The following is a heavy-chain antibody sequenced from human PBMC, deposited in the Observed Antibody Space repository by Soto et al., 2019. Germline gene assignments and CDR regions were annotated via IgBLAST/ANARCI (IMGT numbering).Heavy chain of an antibody. J-gene: IGHJ6*01. D-gene: IGHD3-16*01. V-gene: IGHV3-33*01. CDR2: IWHDGNNK. CDR1: VFTFSNYG. CDR3: ARDAGGASDNYGLQV. Sequence: PGGSVRLSCASSVFTFSNYGLHCVRHSPGKGLEWVAIIWHDGNNKYYADSVRGRFIISRDNSKNRLYLQMNSLRAEDTAVYYCARDAGGASDNYGLQVLRQGTPDNVS.